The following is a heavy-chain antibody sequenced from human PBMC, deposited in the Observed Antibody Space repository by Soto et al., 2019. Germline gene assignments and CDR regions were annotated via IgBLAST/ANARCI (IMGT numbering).Heavy chain of an antibody. V-gene: IGHV1-69*13. CDR2: IVPGSGAP. J-gene: IGHJ5*02. CDR3: VREALRKGWLDP. CDR1: GGTFNNYA. Sequence: SVKVSCKASGGTFNNYAFSWVRQAPGQGLEWVGGIVPGSGAPNYAQKFKGRVTLIADESTGPAYMELSSLRLEDTAVYYCVREALRKGWLDPWGQGSLVTVSS.